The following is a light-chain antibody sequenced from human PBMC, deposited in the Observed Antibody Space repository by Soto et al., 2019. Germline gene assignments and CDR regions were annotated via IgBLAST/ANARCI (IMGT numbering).Light chain of an antibody. Sequence: QSVLTQPASVSGSPGQSITISCTGTSSDVGAYNSVSWYQQHPGKAPKLMIYEVTNRPSGVSNRFSGSKSGNTASLTISGLQVEDEADYYCSSYTSSTTGVFGTGTKVTVL. V-gene: IGLV2-14*01. CDR1: SSDVGAYNS. CDR3: SSYTSSTTGV. J-gene: IGLJ1*01. CDR2: EVT.